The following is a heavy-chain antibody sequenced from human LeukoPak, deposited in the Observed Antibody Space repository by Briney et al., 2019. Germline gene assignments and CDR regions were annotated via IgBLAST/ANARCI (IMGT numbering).Heavy chain of an antibody. Sequence: PSETLSLTCAVYGGSFSGYYWGWIRQPPGKGLEWIGSIYYSGSTYYNPSLKSRATISVDTSKNQFSLKLSSVTAADTAVYYCARHSSSSGASNWFDPWGQGTLVTVSS. CDR2: IYYSGST. V-gene: IGHV4-39*01. D-gene: IGHD6-6*01. CDR1: GGSFSGYY. J-gene: IGHJ5*02. CDR3: ARHSSSSGASNWFDP.